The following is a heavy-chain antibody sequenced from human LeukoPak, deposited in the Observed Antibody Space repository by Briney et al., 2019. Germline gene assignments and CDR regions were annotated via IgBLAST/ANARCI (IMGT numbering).Heavy chain of an antibody. J-gene: IGHJ4*02. Sequence: PGGSLRLSCAASGFTFDDYGMSWVRQAPGKGLEWVSGINWNGGSIGYVDSVKGRFTISRDNAKNSLYLQMNSLRAEDTALYYCAGVGIYGDYNRYFDYWGQGTLVTVSS. D-gene: IGHD4-17*01. CDR2: INWNGGSI. CDR1: GFTFDDYG. V-gene: IGHV3-20*04. CDR3: AGVGIYGDYNRYFDY.